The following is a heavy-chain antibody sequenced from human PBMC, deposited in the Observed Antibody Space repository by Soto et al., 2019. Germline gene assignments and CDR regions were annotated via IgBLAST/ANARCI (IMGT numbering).Heavy chain of an antibody. CDR1: GFGFDDAW. CDR3: TTIEAGTGY. J-gene: IGHJ4*02. D-gene: IGHD6-19*01. Sequence: EVHLVESGGGLVKPGGSLRLSCAAYGFGFDDAWMRWVRQAPGKGLEWVGRVKSKTSGGTTDYNAPVEGRFTISRDDSKNTLYLQMISLKSENTAVYYCTTIEAGTGYWGQGALVSVSS. CDR2: VKSKTSGGTT. V-gene: IGHV3-15*01.